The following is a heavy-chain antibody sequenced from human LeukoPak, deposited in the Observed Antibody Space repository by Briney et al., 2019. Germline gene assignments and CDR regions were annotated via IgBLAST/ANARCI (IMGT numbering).Heavy chain of an antibody. D-gene: IGHD6-13*01. Sequence: PSETLSHTCTVSGGSISSSSYYWGWIRQHPGKGLEWIGYIYYSGSTYYNPSLKSRVTISVDTSKNQFSLKLSSVTAADTAVYYCARDSSSWNWFDPWGQGTLVTVSS. CDR2: IYYSGST. CDR1: GGSISSSSYY. J-gene: IGHJ5*02. CDR3: ARDSSSWNWFDP. V-gene: IGHV4-31*03.